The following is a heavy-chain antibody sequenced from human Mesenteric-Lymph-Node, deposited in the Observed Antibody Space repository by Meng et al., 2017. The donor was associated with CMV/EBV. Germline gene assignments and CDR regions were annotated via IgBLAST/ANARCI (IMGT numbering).Heavy chain of an antibody. Sequence: SISSGGYSWSWIRQHPGKGLEWIGYIYYSGSTYYNPSLKSRVTISVDTSKNQFSLKLSSVTAADTAVYYCARGYRGYSYGSRGWFDPWGQGTLVTVSS. CDR1: SISSGGYS. V-gene: IGHV4-31*02. J-gene: IGHJ5*02. D-gene: IGHD5-18*01. CDR2: IYYSGST. CDR3: ARGYRGYSYGSRGWFDP.